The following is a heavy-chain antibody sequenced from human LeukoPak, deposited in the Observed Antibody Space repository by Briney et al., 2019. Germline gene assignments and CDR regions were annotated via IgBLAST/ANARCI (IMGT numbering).Heavy chain of an antibody. V-gene: IGHV1-24*01. Sequence: GASVKVSCKVSGYTLTELSMHWVRQAPGKGLEWMGGFDPEDGEPIYAQKFQGRVTMTEETSTDTASMELSRLRSEDTAVYYWATAFIGELLPFVYWGQGTLVTVYS. CDR1: GYTLTELS. D-gene: IGHD3-10*01. CDR2: FDPEDGEP. CDR3: ATAFIGELLPFVY. J-gene: IGHJ4*02.